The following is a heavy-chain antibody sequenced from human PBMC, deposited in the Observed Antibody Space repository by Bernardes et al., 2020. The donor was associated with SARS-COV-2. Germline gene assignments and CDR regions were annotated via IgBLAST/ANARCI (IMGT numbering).Heavy chain of an antibody. CDR3: ARETETYDYYGMDV. CDR1: GFTFSRYS. J-gene: IGHJ6*02. Sequence: SLRISCAASGFTFSRYSMNWVRQAPGKGLEWISFIYSSSRSIHYAASLQGRFTISRYNAKKSLYLQMNSLRGDDTAIYYCARETETYDYYGMDVWGQGTTGTV. V-gene: IGHV3-48*04. CDR2: IYSSSRSI.